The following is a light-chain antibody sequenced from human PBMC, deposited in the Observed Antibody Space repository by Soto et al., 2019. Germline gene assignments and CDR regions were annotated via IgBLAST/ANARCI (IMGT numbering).Light chain of an antibody. Sequence: DIQMTQSPSSLSASVGDRVTITCRASQSTSTFLNWYQQKPGKAPKVLIYAASSLQSGVPSRFSGSGSGTDFTLTISSLQPEDFATYYCQHSSSTSSYTSGQGTKVDIK. J-gene: IGKJ2*01. V-gene: IGKV1-39*01. CDR3: QHSSSTSSYT. CDR2: AAS. CDR1: QSTSTF.